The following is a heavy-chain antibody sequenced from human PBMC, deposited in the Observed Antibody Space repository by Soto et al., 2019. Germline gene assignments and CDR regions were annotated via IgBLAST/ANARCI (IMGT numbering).Heavy chain of an antibody. V-gene: IGHV1-69*06. CDR1: GGTFSSYA. CDR2: IIPIFGTA. J-gene: IGHJ6*02. CDR3: ARGRGGGKSGSGGGLYGMDV. Sequence: QVQLVQSGAEVKKPGSSVKVSCKASGGTFSSYAISWVRQAPGQGLEWMGGIIPIFGTANYAQKFQGRVTRTAEKSTSTAYRERSRLRSEDTAVYYGARGRGGGKSGSGGGLYGMDVWGQGTTVTVSS. D-gene: IGHD3-10*01.